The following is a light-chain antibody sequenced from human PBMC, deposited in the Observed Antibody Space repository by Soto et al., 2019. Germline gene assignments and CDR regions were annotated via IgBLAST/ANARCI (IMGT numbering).Light chain of an antibody. CDR3: QQYYSTPPT. J-gene: IGKJ1*01. Sequence: DIVMSQSPDSLAVSLGERATMNCKSSQIVLYSSNNKNYLAWYQQKPGQPPKLLIYWASTRESGVPDRFSGSGSGTDFTLTISSLQAEDVAVYYCQQYYSTPPTFGQGTKVDI. CDR2: WAS. V-gene: IGKV4-1*01. CDR1: QIVLYSSNNKNY.